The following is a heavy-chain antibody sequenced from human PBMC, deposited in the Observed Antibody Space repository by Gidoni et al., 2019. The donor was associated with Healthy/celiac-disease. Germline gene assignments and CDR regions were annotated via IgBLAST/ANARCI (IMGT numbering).Heavy chain of an antibody. Sequence: QVQLQQWGAGLLNPSETLYLTCAVDGGSFSGYYWSWIRQPAGKGLEWIGEINHSGSTHYNPSLKSRVTISVDTSNNQFSLKLSSVTAADTAVYYCARGGWLRFETHLDYWGQGTLVTVSS. CDR3: ARGGWLRFETHLDY. CDR1: GGSFSGYY. CDR2: INHSGST. V-gene: IGHV4-34*01. D-gene: IGHD5-12*01. J-gene: IGHJ4*02.